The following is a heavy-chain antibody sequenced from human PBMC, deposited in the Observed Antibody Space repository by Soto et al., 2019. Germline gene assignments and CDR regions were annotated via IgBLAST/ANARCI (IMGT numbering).Heavy chain of an antibody. Sequence: EVQLVESGGGLVKPGGSLRLSCAASGFTFGAYTMNWVRQAPGKGLEWVSSLDPSSTYIYYADSVKGRFTLSIDTAKNSLFLRLNSLRADDTALYYCVRGSYGDYDSWGQGTLVTVSS. CDR3: VRGSYGDYDS. CDR1: GFTFGAYT. J-gene: IGHJ5*01. D-gene: IGHD4-17*01. V-gene: IGHV3-21*02. CDR2: LDPSSTYI.